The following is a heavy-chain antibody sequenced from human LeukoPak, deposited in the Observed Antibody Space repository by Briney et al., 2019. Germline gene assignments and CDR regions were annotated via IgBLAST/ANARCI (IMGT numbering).Heavy chain of an antibody. CDR3: ARDQRDYDFWSGYFTGRYYYYMDV. J-gene: IGHJ6*03. Sequence: GGSLRLSCAASGFTFSSYGMNWVRQAPGKGLEWVSYISSSGSTIYYSDSVKGRFTISRDNANNSLYLQMNSLRAEDTAVYYCARDQRDYDFWSGYFTGRYYYYMDVWGKGTTVTVSS. D-gene: IGHD3-3*01. CDR2: ISSSGSTI. V-gene: IGHV3-48*03. CDR1: GFTFSSYG.